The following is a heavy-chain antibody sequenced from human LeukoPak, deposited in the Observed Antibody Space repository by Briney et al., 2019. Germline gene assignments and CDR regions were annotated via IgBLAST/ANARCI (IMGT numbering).Heavy chain of an antibody. CDR2: IKQDGSEK. D-gene: IGHD3-10*01. Sequence: GGSLRLSCAASGFTFSSYLMSWVRQAPGKGLEWVANIKQDGSEKYYVDSVKGRFTISRDNAKNSLYLQMNSLRAEDTAVYYCARAADGSGSYYFYYYYGMGVWGQGTTVTVSS. V-gene: IGHV3-7*01. CDR1: GFTFSSYL. CDR3: ARAADGSGSYYFYYYYGMGV. J-gene: IGHJ6*02.